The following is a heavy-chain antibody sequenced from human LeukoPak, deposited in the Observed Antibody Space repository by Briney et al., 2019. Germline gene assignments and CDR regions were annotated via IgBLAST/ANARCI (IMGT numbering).Heavy chain of an antibody. V-gene: IGHV4-59*01. CDR1: GDSISSYY. D-gene: IGHD4-17*01. J-gene: IGHJ4*02. CDR2: IYYSGST. Sequence: SQTLSLTCTVSGDSISSYYWSWIRQPPGKGLEWIGYIYYSGSTNYNPSLKSRVTISVDTSKNQFSLKLSSVTAADTAVYYCARGLGTVTFFDYWGQGTLVTVSS. CDR3: ARGLGTVTFFDY.